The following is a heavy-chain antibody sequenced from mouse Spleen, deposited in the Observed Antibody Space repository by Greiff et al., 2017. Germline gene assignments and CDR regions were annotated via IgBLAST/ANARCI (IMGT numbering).Heavy chain of an antibody. D-gene: IGHD1-1*01. CDR2: IWSGGST. CDR3: AREYYYGSRGYFDV. J-gene: IGHJ1*03. V-gene: IGHV2-2*01. CDR1: GFSLTSYG. Sequence: VKLMESGPGLVQPSQSLSITCTVSGFSLTSYGVHWVRQSPGKGLEWLGVIWSGGSTDYNAAFISRLSISKDNSKSQVFFKMNSLQADDTAIYYCAREYYYGSRGYFDVWGTGTTVTVSS.